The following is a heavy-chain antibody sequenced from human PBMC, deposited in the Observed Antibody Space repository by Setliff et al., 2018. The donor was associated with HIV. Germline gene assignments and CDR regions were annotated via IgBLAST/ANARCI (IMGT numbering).Heavy chain of an antibody. D-gene: IGHD3-10*01. V-gene: IGHV4-61*09. CDR2: FYISGST. CDR3: ARGSRNYYGSGALDY. Sequence: SETLSLTCSVSGGSLSSGSHYCTWLRQAAGKGLEWIGHFYISGSTNYNPSLKNRVTISVDTSKKQFSLKLSSVTAADTAVYHCARGSRNYYGSGALDYWGQGTLVTVSS. CDR1: GGSLSSGSHY. J-gene: IGHJ4*02.